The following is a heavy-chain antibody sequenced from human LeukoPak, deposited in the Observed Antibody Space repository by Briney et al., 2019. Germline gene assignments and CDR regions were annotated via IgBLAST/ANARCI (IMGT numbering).Heavy chain of an antibody. D-gene: IGHD3-22*01. CDR3: RSTSGYDNSGSSDAFDI. CDR1: GFTFSSYA. CDR2: IRSKAHTYAT. V-gene: IGHV3-73*01. Sequence: GGSLRLSCAASGFTFSSYAMSWVRQASGKGLEWVGRIRSKAHTYATSYAASVKGRFTISRDDSKNTAYLQMDSLKTEDTAVYYCRSTSGYDNSGSSDAFDIWGQGTMVTVSS. J-gene: IGHJ3*02.